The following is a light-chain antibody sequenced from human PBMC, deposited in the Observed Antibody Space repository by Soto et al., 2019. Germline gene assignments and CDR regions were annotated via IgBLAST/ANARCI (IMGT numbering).Light chain of an antibody. Sequence: DIQMTQSPSSLSASVGDRVTITCRASQSISSYLNWYQQKPGKAPKLLIYAASSLQSGVPSRFSGSGSGTDFTLTINSLQPEDFATYYCHQANSFPFTFGPGTKVDIQ. CDR1: QSISSY. V-gene: IGKV1-39*01. CDR3: HQANSFPFT. CDR2: AAS. J-gene: IGKJ3*01.